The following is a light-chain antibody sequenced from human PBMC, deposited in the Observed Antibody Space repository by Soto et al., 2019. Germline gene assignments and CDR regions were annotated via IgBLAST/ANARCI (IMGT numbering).Light chain of an antibody. CDR1: SSNIGSNT. Sequence: QPVLTQPLSASASPGQRVTISCSGGSSNIGSNTVAWYQHLPGTAPPRLIFTAGQPPSGVPGRFSGSNSGTSASLAISGLQSEDDADYYCSAWDNSLNGYVFGPGTKLTVL. CDR3: SAWDNSLNGYV. CDR2: TAG. J-gene: IGLJ1*01. V-gene: IGLV1-44*01.